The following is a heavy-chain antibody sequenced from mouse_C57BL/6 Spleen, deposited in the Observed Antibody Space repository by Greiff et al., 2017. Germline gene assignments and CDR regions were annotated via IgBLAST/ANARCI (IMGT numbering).Heavy chain of an antibody. CDR2: IYPGSGST. V-gene: IGHV1-55*01. J-gene: IGHJ2*01. D-gene: IGHD1-1*01. Sequence: VQLQESGAELVKPGASVKMSCKASGYTFTSYWITWVKQRPGQGLEWIGDIYPGSGSTNYNEKFKSKATLTVDTSSSTAYMQLSSLTSEDSAVYYCARDYYGSSPYYWGQGTTLTVSS. CDR1: GYTFTSYW. CDR3: ARDYYGSSPYY.